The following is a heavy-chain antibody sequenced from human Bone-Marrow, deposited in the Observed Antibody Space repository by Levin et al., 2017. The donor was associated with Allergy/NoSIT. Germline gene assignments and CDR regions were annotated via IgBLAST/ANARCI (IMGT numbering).Heavy chain of an antibody. CDR2: IFPIFGTA. CDR1: VGTFSSYA. D-gene: IGHD1-14*01. CDR3: ARPDRGGYYYYGMDV. Sequence: ASVKVSCKASVGTFSSYAISWVRQAPGQGLEWMGGIFPIFGTANYAQKFQGRVTITADESASTAYMELSSLRSEDTAVYYCARPDRGGYYYYGMDVWGQGTTVTVS. J-gene: IGHJ6*02. V-gene: IGHV1-69*13.